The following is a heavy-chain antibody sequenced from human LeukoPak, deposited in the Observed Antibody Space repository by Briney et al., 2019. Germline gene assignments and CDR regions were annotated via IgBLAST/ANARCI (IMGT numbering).Heavy chain of an antibody. CDR3: ARSTVATNRYFDY. V-gene: IGHV4-34*01. J-gene: IGHJ4*02. CDR1: GGSFSGYY. CDR2: INHSGST. D-gene: IGHD5-12*01. Sequence: SETLSLTCAVYGGSFSGYYWSWIRQPPGKGLEWIGEINHSGSTNYNPSLKSRLTISVDTSKNQFSLKLSSVTAADTAVYYCARSTVATNRYFDYWGQGTLVTVSS.